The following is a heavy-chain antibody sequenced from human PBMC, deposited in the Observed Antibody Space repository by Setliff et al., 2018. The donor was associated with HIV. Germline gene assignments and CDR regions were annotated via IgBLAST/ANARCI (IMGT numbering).Heavy chain of an antibody. CDR3: ASTSMGMTRKPIWYYHVDV. J-gene: IGHJ6*03. CDR1: GGSIENLY. CDR2: VYSTGST. D-gene: IGHD7-27*01. V-gene: IGHV4-59*11. Sequence: SETLSLTCTVSGGSIENLYWTWIRQPSERGLEWIGYVYSTGSTKYNPSLKSRATMSDDTSKNQISLTLTSVSAADTAVYYCASTSMGMTRKPIWYYHVDVWGHGITVTVSS.